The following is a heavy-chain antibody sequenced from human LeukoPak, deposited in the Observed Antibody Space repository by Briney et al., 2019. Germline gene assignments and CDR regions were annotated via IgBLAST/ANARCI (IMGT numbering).Heavy chain of an antibody. CDR1: GGSISTYY. CDR3: ARDPYGDYIDY. V-gene: IGHV4-59*01. CDR2: IYYTGST. D-gene: IGHD4-17*01. J-gene: IGHJ4*02. Sequence: PSETLSLTCTVSGGSISTYYWSWIRQPPGKGLEWIGYIYYTGSTSYNPPLKSRVTMSLDASKNQFSLELNSVAPADTAVYYCARDPYGDYIDYWGQGTLVTVSS.